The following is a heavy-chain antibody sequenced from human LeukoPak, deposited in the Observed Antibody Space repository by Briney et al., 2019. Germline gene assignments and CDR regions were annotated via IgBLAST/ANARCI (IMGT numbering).Heavy chain of an antibody. V-gene: IGHV4-4*07. CDR2: FYNRGST. J-gene: IGHJ3*02. Sequence: SETLSLTCTGSGGSISSFYWSWIRQPAGKGLEWIGRFYNRGSTNYNPSLQSRVTMSIDTFKNQFSLKLTSVTAADTAVYYCAREGMTTADDAFDIWGQGTMVTVSS. CDR1: GGSISSFY. CDR3: AREGMTTADDAFDI. D-gene: IGHD4-17*01.